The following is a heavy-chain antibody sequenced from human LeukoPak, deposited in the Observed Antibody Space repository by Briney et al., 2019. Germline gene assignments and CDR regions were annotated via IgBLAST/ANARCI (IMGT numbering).Heavy chain of an antibody. J-gene: IGHJ4*02. D-gene: IGHD3-16*01. CDR1: GASISSGAYY. V-gene: IGHV4-61*02. CDR3: TREGYDNGDY. CDR2: IYTSGST. Sequence: SEALSLTCTVSGASISSGAYYWSWVRQPAGKGLEWIGRIYTSGSTNYNPSLKSRVTISLDTSQNQLSFRLTSVTAADTVMYYCTREGYDNGDYWGQGALVAVSS.